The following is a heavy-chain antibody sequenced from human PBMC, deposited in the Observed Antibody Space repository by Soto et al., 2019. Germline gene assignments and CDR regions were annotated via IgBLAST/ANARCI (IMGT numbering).Heavy chain of an antibody. J-gene: IGHJ4*02. V-gene: IGHV5-51*01. CDR3: ARRYYDFWSGYYSPYYFDY. D-gene: IGHD3-3*01. CDR1: GYSFTSYW. CDR2: IYPGDSDT. Sequence: VQSLKIACKASGYSFTSYWIGRVRQMPGKGLSWMGIIYPGDSDTSYSPSFHGQVTISSDKSISTAYLQWSSLKSSDTAMYYCARRYYDFWSGYYSPYYFDYFGRGTLGAVSS.